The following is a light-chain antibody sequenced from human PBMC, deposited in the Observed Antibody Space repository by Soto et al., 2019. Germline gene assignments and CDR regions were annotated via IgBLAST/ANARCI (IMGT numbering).Light chain of an antibody. CDR1: QGISSF. J-gene: IGKJ2*01. CDR2: AAA. CDR3: QQYLSYPHT. V-gene: IGKV1-8*01. Sequence: AIRMTQSPSSISASTGDRATITCRASQGISSFLAWYQQRPGKAPKVLIYAAATLQRGAPSRFSASGSGTDFTLTISRLQSEDFATYFCQQYLSYPHTFGQGTKLEI.